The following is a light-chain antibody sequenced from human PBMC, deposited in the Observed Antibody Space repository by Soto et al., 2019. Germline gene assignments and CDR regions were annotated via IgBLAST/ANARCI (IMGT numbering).Light chain of an antibody. CDR2: EAS. CDR1: QNIRNL. V-gene: IGKV1-5*01. Sequence: DIQMSQSPSTLSSFVGDSVTLTCRASQNIRNLLAWYQQKPGKAPNPLIYEASSLKRGVPSRFSGSGAGTEFTLTISSLTPDVFETYYCQQYNTYSEAFGQGTNVDI. CDR3: QQYNTYSEA. J-gene: IGKJ1*01.